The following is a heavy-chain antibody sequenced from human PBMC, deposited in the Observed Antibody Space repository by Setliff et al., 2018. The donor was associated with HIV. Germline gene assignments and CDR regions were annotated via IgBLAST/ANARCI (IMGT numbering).Heavy chain of an antibody. CDR2: IYYSGST. Sequence: SETLSLTCSVSDDSFSSHFWSWIRQPPGKGLEYIGYIYYSGSTNYNPSLKSRVTISIDMSKNQVSLTLNSVTAADTAVYYCARDGSYYDSSAYLGGRYYYYGMDVWGQGTTVTVSS. V-gene: IGHV4-59*11. D-gene: IGHD3-22*01. J-gene: IGHJ6*02. CDR3: ARDGSYYDSSAYLGGRYYYYGMDV. CDR1: DDSFSSHF.